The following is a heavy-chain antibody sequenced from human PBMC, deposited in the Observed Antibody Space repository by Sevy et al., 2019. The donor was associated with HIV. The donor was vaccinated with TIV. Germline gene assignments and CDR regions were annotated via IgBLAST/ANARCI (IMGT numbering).Heavy chain of an antibody. V-gene: IGHV4-39*01. J-gene: IGHJ5*02. CDR1: GGSISSSSYY. Sequence: SETLSLTCTVSGGSISSSSYYWDWIRQPPGKGLEWIGSIYYSGSTYYNPSLKSRVTISVDTSKNQFSLKLSSVTAADTAVYYCARHGLAGNWFDPWGQGTLVTVSS. CDR3: ARHGLAGNWFDP. CDR2: IYYSGST.